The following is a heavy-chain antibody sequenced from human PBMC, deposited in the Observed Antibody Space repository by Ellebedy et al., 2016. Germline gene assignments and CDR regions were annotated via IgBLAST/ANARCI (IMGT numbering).Heavy chain of an antibody. Sequence: GGSLRLSCAASGFTFSSYSMNWVRQAPGKGLEWVSYISSSSTIYYADSVKGRFTISRDNAKNSLYLQMNSLRDEDTAVYYCARENAYSYGLIDYWGQGTLVTVSS. CDR2: ISSSSTI. CDR3: ARENAYSYGLIDY. CDR1: GFTFSSYS. D-gene: IGHD5-18*01. V-gene: IGHV3-48*02. J-gene: IGHJ4*02.